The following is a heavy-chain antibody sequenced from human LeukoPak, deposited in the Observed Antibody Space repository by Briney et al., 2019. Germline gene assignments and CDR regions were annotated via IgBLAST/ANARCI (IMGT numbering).Heavy chain of an antibody. D-gene: IGHD3-16*02. CDR2: INPTGGST. J-gene: IGHJ6*03. CDR3: AKVAGRAFGQVIVSRARYYMDV. CDR1: GYTFTSYY. Sequence: ASVKVSCKASGYTFTSYYMHWVRQAPGQGLEWMGLINPTGGSTGYAQKFQGRVTMTRDMSTSTDYMELSSLRAEDTAVYYCAKVAGRAFGQVIVSRARYYMDVWGKGTTVTVSS. V-gene: IGHV1-46*01.